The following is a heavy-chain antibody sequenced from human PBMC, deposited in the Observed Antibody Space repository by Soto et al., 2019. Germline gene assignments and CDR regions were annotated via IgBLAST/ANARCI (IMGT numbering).Heavy chain of an antibody. J-gene: IGHJ6*03. Sequence: SETLSLTCTVSGGSISSYYWSWIRQPPGKGLEWIGYIYYSGSTNYNPSLKSRVAISVDTSKNQFSLKLSSVTAADTAVYYCARGLMVRRVNYYYYMDVWGKGTTVTVSS. V-gene: IGHV4-59*01. CDR3: ARGLMVRRVNYYYYMDV. D-gene: IGHD3-10*01. CDR2: IYYSGST. CDR1: GGSISSYY.